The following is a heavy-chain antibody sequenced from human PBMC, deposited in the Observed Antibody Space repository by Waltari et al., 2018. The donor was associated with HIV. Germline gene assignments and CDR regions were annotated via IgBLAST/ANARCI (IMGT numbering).Heavy chain of an antibody. CDR2: IKQDGSQK. V-gene: IGHV3-7*01. Sequence: EVRLVESAGGLVQPGGSLRLSCAVSGVNFDNYWMTWVSQAPGKGLEWVANIKQDGSQKHYVDSAKGRLTISRDNAKNSVFLQMNDLREDDTATYYCTKGTTHDNWGQGTLVTVSS. D-gene: IGHD1-1*01. CDR1: GVNFDNYW. J-gene: IGHJ4*02. CDR3: TKGTTHDN.